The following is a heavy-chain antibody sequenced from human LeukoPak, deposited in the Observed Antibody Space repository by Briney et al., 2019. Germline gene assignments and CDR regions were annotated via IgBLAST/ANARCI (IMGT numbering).Heavy chain of an antibody. J-gene: IGHJ5*01. D-gene: IGHD3-10*01. CDR2: INHSGST. CDR1: GGSFSGYY. CDR3: ARQPKSCTPGVFITGKACWFDS. V-gene: IGHV4-34*01. Sequence: PSETLSLTCAVYGGSFSGYYWTWIRQPPGKGLEWIGEINHSGSTNYSPSLKSRVTISVDTSKNQFSLKLSSVNAADTAVYFCARQPKSCTPGVFITGKACWFDSWGQGTLVTVSS.